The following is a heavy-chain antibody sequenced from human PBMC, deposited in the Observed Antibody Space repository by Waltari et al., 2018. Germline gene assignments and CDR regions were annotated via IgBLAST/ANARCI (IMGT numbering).Heavy chain of an antibody. D-gene: IGHD2-15*01. CDR2: IYSGDTT. J-gene: IGHJ4*02. V-gene: IGHV3-23*03. CDR3: AKHAALGYCGGGNCYSDY. Sequence: EVQLLESGGGLVQPGGSLRLSCAASGFTLSSYVMSWVRQGPGKGLEWVSVIYSGDTTDYADSVKGRFTISRDNSKNTLQLQMNSLRGEDTAVYYCAKHAALGYCGGGNCYSDYWGQGTLVTVSS. CDR1: GFTLSSYV.